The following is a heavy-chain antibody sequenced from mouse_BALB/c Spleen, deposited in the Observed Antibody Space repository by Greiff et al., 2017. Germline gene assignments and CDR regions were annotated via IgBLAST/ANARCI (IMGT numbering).Heavy chain of an antibody. V-gene: IGHV5-6-5*01. CDR2: ISSGGST. D-gene: IGHD2-4*01. Sequence: EVQLVESGGGLVKPGGSLKLSCAASGFTFSSYAMSWVRQTPEKRLEWVASISSGGSTYYPDSVKGRFTISRDNARNILYLQMSSLRSEDTAMYYCARRDDYDWFAYWGQGTLVTVSA. CDR3: ARRDDYDWFAY. J-gene: IGHJ3*01. CDR1: GFTFSSYA.